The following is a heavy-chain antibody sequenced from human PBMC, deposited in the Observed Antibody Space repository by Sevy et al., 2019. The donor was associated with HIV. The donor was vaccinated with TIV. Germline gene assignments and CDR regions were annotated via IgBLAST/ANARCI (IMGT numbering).Heavy chain of an antibody. CDR1: GFSLSTTGVG. D-gene: IGHD6-13*01. CDR3: AHTYSRPNGFDF. Sequence: SGPTLVKPTQTLTLTCTFSGFSLSTTGVGVGWIRQPPGKALEWLALIYWDNDRRYSPSLKSRLTITKDTTKNQVVLRVTNVDPVDTATYYCAHTYSRPNGFDFWGQGTMVTVSS. CDR2: IYWDNDR. V-gene: IGHV2-5*02. J-gene: IGHJ3*01.